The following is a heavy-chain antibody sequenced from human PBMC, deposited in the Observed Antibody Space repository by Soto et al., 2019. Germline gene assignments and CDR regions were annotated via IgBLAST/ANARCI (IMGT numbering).Heavy chain of an antibody. CDR2: ISSSSSYI. Sequence: EVQLVESGGGLVKPGGSLRLSCAASGFTFSSYSMNWVRQAPGKGLEWVSSISSSSSYIYYADSVKGRFTISRDNAKNSLYLQMNSLRAEDTAVYYCARDIRRYISGWYLYGMDVWGQGTTVTVSS. J-gene: IGHJ6*02. V-gene: IGHV3-21*01. D-gene: IGHD6-19*01. CDR3: ARDIRRYISGWYLYGMDV. CDR1: GFTFSSYS.